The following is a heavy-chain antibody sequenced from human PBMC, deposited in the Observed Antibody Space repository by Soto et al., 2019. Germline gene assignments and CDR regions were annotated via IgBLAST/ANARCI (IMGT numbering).Heavy chain of an antibody. CDR2: IYYSGST. CDR1: GGSISSYY. CDR3: ARAYYYDFWSGEPDKIHAFDI. J-gene: IGHJ3*02. Sequence: SETLSLTCTVSGGSISSYYWSWIRQPPGKGLEWIGYIYYSGSTNYNPSLKSRVTISVDTSKNQFSLKLSSVTAAVTAVYYCARAYYYDFWSGEPDKIHAFDIWGQGTMVTVSS. V-gene: IGHV4-59*01. D-gene: IGHD3-3*01.